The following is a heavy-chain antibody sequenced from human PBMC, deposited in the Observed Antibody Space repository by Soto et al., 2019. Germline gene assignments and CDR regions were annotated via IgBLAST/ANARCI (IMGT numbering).Heavy chain of an antibody. CDR3: AHSRAGVYYYYGMDV. Sequence: SGPTLVNPTQTLPLTCTFSGFSLSTSGVGVAWIRPPAGKALEWLALIYWDDDKRYSPSMKSRLNITKDTSKNQVVLTMTNMDPVETATYYCAHSRAGVYYYYGMDVWGQGTTVTVSS. D-gene: IGHD3-10*01. J-gene: IGHJ6*02. CDR2: IYWDDDK. CDR1: GFSLSTSGVG. V-gene: IGHV2-5*02.